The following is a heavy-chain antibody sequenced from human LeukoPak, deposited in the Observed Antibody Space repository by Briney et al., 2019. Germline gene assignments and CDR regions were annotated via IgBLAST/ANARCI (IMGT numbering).Heavy chain of an antibody. Sequence: SETLSLTCTVSGGSISSSSYYWGWIRQPPGKGLEWVGSIYYSGSTNYNPSLKSRVTISVDTSKNQFSLKLSSVTAADTAVYYCARDRGRDGYNYRLDYWGQGTLVTVSS. D-gene: IGHD5-24*01. CDR3: ARDRGRDGYNYRLDY. V-gene: IGHV4-39*07. CDR1: GGSISSSSYY. J-gene: IGHJ4*02. CDR2: IYYSGST.